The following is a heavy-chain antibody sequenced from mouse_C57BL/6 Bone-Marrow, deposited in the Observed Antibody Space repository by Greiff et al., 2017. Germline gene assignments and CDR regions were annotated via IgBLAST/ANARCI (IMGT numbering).Heavy chain of an antibody. J-gene: IGHJ3*01. Sequence: VQLQQSGAELVRPGASVKLSCTASGFNIKDDYMHWVKQRPEQGLEWIGWIDPANGDTAYAAQFQGKANITADTTSNTAYLQLSSLTSEYTAVYYCTREAWFAYWGQGTLVTVAA. CDR3: TREAWFAY. CDR2: IDPANGDT. CDR1: GFNIKDDY. V-gene: IGHV14-4*01.